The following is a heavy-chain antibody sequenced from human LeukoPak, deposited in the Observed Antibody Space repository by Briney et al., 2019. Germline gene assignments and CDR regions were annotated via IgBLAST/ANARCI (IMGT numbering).Heavy chain of an antibody. CDR3: TRVSNWNSRYYMDV. J-gene: IGHJ6*03. Sequence: QTGGSLRLSCTASGFTFGDYAMSWVRQAPGKGLEWVGFIRSKAYGGTTEYAASVKGRFTISRDDSKSIAYLQMNSLKTEDTAVYYCTRVSNWNSRYYMDVWGKGTTVTVSS. D-gene: IGHD1-7*01. V-gene: IGHV3-49*04. CDR1: GFTFGDYA. CDR2: IRSKAYGGTT.